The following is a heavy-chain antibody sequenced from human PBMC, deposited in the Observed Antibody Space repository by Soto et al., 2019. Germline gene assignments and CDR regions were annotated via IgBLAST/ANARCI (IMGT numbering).Heavy chain of an antibody. Sequence: GGSLRLSCAASGFTVSSNYMSWVRQAPGKGLEWVSVIYSGGSTYYADSVKGRFTISRDNSKNTLYLQMNSLRAEDTAVYYCARGPSSYYDYFWGSQFDYWGQGTLVTVS. CDR2: IYSGGST. J-gene: IGHJ4*02. D-gene: IGHD3-16*01. CDR1: GFTVSSNY. V-gene: IGHV3-66*01. CDR3: ARGPSSYYDYFWGSQFDY.